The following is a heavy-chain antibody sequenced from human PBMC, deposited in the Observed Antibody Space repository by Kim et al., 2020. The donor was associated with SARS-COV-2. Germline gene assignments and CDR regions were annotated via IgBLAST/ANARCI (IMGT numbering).Heavy chain of an antibody. CDR3: ARDRNFCTSTSCWGWFDP. V-gene: IGHV3-74*01. CDR2: INSDGSTT. J-gene: IGHJ5*02. D-gene: IGHD2-2*01. Sequence: GGSLRLSCAASGFTFSSYWMHWVRQAPGKGLVWVSRINSDGSTTTYADSVKGRFTISRDNAKNTLDLQMNSLRAEDTAVYYCARDRNFCTSTSCWGWFDPWGQGTLVTVSS. CDR1: GFTFSSYW.